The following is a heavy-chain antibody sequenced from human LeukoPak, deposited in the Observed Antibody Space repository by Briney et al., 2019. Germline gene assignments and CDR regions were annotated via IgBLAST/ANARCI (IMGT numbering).Heavy chain of an antibody. CDR1: GGSFSGYY. CDR3: ARTDSYGYYFDY. CDR2: IYYSGST. D-gene: IGHD5-18*01. Sequence: SETLSLTCAVYGGSFSGYYWSWIRQPPGKGLEWIGYIYYSGSTNYNPSLKSRVTISVDTSKNQFSLKLSSVTAVDTAVYYCARTDSYGYYFDYWGQGTLVTVSS. J-gene: IGHJ4*02. V-gene: IGHV4-34*11.